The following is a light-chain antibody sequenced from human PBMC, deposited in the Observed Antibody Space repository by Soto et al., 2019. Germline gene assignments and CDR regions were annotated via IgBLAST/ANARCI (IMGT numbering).Light chain of an antibody. CDR2: GAS. Sequence: IVLTQSPGTLSLSPGERATLSCRASQSVSSNLAWYQQKPGQAPRLLIYGASNRATGIPARFSASGSGTDFTLTISSLEPEDFAVYYCQQRSHWPTFGQGTKVDI. V-gene: IGKV3-11*01. CDR1: QSVSSN. J-gene: IGKJ1*01. CDR3: QQRSHWPT.